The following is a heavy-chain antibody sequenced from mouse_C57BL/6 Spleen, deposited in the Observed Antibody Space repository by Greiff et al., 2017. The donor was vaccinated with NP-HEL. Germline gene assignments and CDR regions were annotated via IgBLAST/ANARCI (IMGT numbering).Heavy chain of an antibody. J-gene: IGHJ3*01. CDR1: GFTFSSYA. Sequence: EVQGVESGGGLVKPGGSLKLSCAASGFTFSSYAMSWVRQTPEKRLEWVATISDGGSYTYYPDNVKGRFTISRDNAKNNLYLQMSHLKSEDTAMYYCARVGDYDAWFAYWGQGTLVTVSA. D-gene: IGHD2-4*01. CDR3: ARVGDYDAWFAY. CDR2: ISDGGSYT. V-gene: IGHV5-4*01.